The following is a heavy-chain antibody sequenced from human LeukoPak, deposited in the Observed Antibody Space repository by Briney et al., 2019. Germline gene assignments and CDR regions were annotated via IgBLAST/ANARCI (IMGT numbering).Heavy chain of an antibody. CDR3: ARGGGNLLPYFDPKYYYYMDV. D-gene: IGHD3-9*01. CDR1: GGSFSGYY. Sequence: SETLSLTCAVYGGSFSGYYWTWIRQPPGKGLEWIGEINHSGSTNYNPSLKSRVTVSVDTSKSQFSLKLSSVTAADTAVYCCARGGGNLLPYFDPKYYYYMDVWGKGTTVTVSS. V-gene: IGHV4-34*01. J-gene: IGHJ6*03. CDR2: INHSGST.